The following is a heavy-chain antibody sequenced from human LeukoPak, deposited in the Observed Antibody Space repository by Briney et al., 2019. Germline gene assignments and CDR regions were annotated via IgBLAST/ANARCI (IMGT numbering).Heavy chain of an antibody. Sequence: PGGSLRLSCAASGFTFSSYGMHWVRQAPGKGLEWVAVTWYDGSNKYYADSVKGRFTISRDNSKNTLYLQMNSLRAEDTAVYYCARDPGGSSAWWFDPWGQGTPVTVSS. D-gene: IGHD6-13*01. CDR2: TWYDGSNK. J-gene: IGHJ5*02. CDR3: ARDPGGSSAWWFDP. V-gene: IGHV3-33*01. CDR1: GFTFSSYG.